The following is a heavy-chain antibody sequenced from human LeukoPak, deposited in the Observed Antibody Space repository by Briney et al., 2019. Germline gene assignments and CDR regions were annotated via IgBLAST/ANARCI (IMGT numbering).Heavy chain of an antibody. CDR2: IYYSGST. V-gene: IGHV4-59*01. CDR1: GGSISSYY. J-gene: IGHJ4*02. CDR3: ARDRSDFHIDH. Sequence: PSETLSLTCTVSGGSISSYYWSWIRQPPGKGLEWIGYIYYSGSTNYNPSLKSRVTISVDTSKNQFSLKLSSVTAADTAVYYCARDRSDFHIDHWGQGTLVTVSS. D-gene: IGHD2-15*01.